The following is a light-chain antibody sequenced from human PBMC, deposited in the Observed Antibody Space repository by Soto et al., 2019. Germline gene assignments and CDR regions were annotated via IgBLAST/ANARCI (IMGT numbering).Light chain of an antibody. J-gene: IGLJ1*01. CDR2: DVS. CDR3: SSYTSSSTYV. CDR1: SSDVGGYDY. Sequence: QSALTQPASVSGSPGQSITISCTGTSSDVGGYDYVSWYQQHPGEGPKLMIYDVSNRPSGVSDRFSGSKSGNTASLTISGLQAEDEADYYCSSYTSSSTYVFGSGTKLT. V-gene: IGLV2-14*01.